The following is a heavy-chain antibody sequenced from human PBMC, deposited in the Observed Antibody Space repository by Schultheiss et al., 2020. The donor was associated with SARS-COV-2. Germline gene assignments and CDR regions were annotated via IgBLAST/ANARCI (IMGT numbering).Heavy chain of an antibody. CDR3: ARAAWIAAAGPIDY. D-gene: IGHD6-13*01. CDR1: GGSVSRSSYY. V-gene: IGHV4-61*01. CDR2: IYYSGST. J-gene: IGHJ4*02. Sequence: SQTLSLTCTVSGGSVSRSSYYWSWIRQPPGKGLEWIGYIYYSGSTNYNPSLKSRVTISVDTSKNQFSLKLSSVTAADTAVYYCARAAWIAAAGPIDYWGQGTLVTVSS.